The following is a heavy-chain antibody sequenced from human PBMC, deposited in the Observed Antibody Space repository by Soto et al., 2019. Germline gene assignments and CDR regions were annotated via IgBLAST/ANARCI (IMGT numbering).Heavy chain of an antibody. CDR1: GGSISSGDYY. CDR3: ARDSYCGGDCYSGVGYYGMDV. J-gene: IGHJ6*02. D-gene: IGHD2-21*02. V-gene: IGHV4-30-4*01. Sequence: QVQLQESGPGLVKPSQTLSLTCTVSGGSISSGDYYWSWIRQPPGKGLEWIGYIYYSGSTYYNPSLKSRVTISVDTSKNQFSLKLSSVTAADTAVYYCARDSYCGGDCYSGVGYYGMDVWGQGTTVTVSS. CDR2: IYYSGST.